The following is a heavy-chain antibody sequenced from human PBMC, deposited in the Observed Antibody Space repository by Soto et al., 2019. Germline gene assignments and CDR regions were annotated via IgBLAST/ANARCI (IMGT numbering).Heavy chain of an antibody. V-gene: IGHV3-23*01. Sequence: EVQLLESGGGLVQPGGSLRLSCAASGFTFSSYGMTWVRQAPGKGLEWVSFSSATGAGTYYADSVKGRFTISRDNSKNTLYLQITSPRADDTAVYYCAKDRRAGGNYGFYSDFWGQGALVIVSS. CDR2: SSATGAGT. CDR3: AKDRRAGGNYGFYSDF. CDR1: GFTFSSYG. J-gene: IGHJ4*02. D-gene: IGHD1-7*01.